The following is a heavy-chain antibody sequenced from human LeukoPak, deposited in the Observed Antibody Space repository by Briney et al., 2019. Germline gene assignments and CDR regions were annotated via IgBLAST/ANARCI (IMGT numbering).Heavy chain of an antibody. J-gene: IGHJ3*01. V-gene: IGHV1-2*02. Sequence: APVKVSCKASGYTFTGYYMHWVRQAPGQGLEWMGWIHPNSGGTNYAQKFQGRVTMTRDTSISTAYMEMSSLRSDDTAMYYCARWTTVLTDWGQGTMVIVSS. CDR2: IHPNSGGT. CDR1: GYTFTGYY. D-gene: IGHD4-17*01. CDR3: ARWTTVLTD.